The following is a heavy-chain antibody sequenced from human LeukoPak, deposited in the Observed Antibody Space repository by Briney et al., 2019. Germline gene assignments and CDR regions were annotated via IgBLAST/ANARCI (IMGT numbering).Heavy chain of an antibody. CDR1: GYTFTGYY. J-gene: IGHJ6*02. D-gene: IGHD3-9*01. V-gene: IGHV1-2*02. CDR3: ASRHGNYDILTGLPGYYYGMDV. CDR2: INPNSGGT. Sequence: GASVKVSCKASGYTFTGYYMHWVRQAPGQGLEWMVWINPNSGGTNYAQKFQGRVTMTRGTSISTAYMELSRLRSDDTAVYYCASRHGNYDILTGLPGYYYGMDVWGQGTTVTVSS.